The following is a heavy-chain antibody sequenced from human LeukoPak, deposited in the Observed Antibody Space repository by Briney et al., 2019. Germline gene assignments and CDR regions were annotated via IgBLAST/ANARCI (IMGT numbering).Heavy chain of an antibody. CDR2: IKEDGSDK. CDR3: AKDRTRQAY. V-gene: IGHV3-7*03. J-gene: IGHJ4*02. D-gene: IGHD3-3*01. Sequence: GGSLRLSCAASGFTFSNYWMSWVRQTPGKGLEWVANIKEDGSDKYYVDSLKGRFTISRDNAKNSLYLQMDSLRAEDTAVYYCAKDRTRQAYWGQGTLVTVSS. CDR1: GFTFSNYW.